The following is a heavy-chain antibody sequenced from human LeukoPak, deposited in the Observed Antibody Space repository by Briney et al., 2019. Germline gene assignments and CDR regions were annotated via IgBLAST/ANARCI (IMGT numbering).Heavy chain of an antibody. D-gene: IGHD3-16*01. J-gene: IGHJ4*02. CDR3: ASPGGGPTKY. CDR1: GSSISSGGYY. V-gene: IGHV4-39*01. CDR2: IYYSGST. Sequence: SETLSLTCTVSGSSISSGGYYWGWIRQPPGKGLEWIGSIYYSGSTYYNPSLKSRVTISVDTSKSQFSLKLSSVTAADTAVYYCASPGGGPTKYWGQGTLVTVSS.